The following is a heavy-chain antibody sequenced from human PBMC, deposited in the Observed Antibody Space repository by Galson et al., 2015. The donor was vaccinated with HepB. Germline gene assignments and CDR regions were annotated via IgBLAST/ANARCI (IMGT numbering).Heavy chain of an antibody. V-gene: IGHV3-53*01. CDR1: GFTVSSNY. CDR2: LYSGGST. CDR3: ARGPSRYHMDV. J-gene: IGHJ6*03. Sequence: SLRLSCAASGFTVSSNYMNWVRQAPGKGLEWVSALYSGGSTYYADSVKGRLSISRDNSKNTLYLLMNSLRAEDTAVYYCARGPSRYHMDVWGKGTTVTVSS.